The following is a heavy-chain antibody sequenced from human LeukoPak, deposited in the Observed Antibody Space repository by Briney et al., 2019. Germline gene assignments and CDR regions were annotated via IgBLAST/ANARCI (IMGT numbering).Heavy chain of an antibody. J-gene: IGHJ4*02. CDR3: ARALKGIAAAKLGLAY. Sequence: ASVKVSCKASGYTFTGYYMHWVRQAPGQGLEWMGRINPNSGGTNYAQKFQGRVTMTRDTSISTAYMELSRLRSDDTAVYHCARALKGIAAAKLGLAYWGQGTLVTVSS. D-gene: IGHD6-13*01. V-gene: IGHV1-2*06. CDR2: INPNSGGT. CDR1: GYTFTGYY.